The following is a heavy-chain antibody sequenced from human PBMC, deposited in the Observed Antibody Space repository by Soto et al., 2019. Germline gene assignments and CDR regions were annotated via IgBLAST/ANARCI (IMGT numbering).Heavy chain of an antibody. CDR2: IYSGGST. Sequence: HGCSLRLSCAASGFTVSSNYMSWVRQAPGKGLEWVSVIYSGGSTYYADSVRGRFTISRDNSKNTLYLQMKSLRAEDTAVYYCARDPPATRHGMDVWGQGTTVTVSS. J-gene: IGHJ6*02. V-gene: IGHV3-53*01. CDR3: ARDPPATRHGMDV. CDR1: GFTVSSNY.